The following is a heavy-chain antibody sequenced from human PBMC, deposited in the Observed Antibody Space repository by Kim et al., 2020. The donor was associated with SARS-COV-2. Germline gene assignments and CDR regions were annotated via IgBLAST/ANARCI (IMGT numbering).Heavy chain of an antibody. CDR2: INAGNGNT. CDR1: GYTFTSYT. V-gene: IGHV1-3*01. D-gene: IGHD4-17*01. Sequence: ASVKVSCKASGYTFTSYTMHWVRQAPGQRLECMGWINAGNGNTKYSQKFQGRVTITRDTSASTAYMELSSLRSEGTAVYYCARGYGGNYNWFDPWGQGTLVTVSS. J-gene: IGHJ5*02. CDR3: ARGYGGNYNWFDP.